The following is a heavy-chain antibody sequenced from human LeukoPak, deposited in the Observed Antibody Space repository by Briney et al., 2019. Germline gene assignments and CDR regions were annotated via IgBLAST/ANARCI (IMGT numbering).Heavy chain of an antibody. Sequence: SETLSLTCTVSGASMTNYYWNWIRQPPGKGLEWIGYIYYNGITNYNPSLKSRVTISVDTSKNQFSLKLSSVTAADTAVYYCARHSWASWYFDYWGQGTLVTVSS. J-gene: IGHJ4*02. V-gene: IGHV4-59*08. CDR1: GASMTNYY. CDR3: ARHSWASWYFDY. D-gene: IGHD2-15*01. CDR2: IYYNGIT.